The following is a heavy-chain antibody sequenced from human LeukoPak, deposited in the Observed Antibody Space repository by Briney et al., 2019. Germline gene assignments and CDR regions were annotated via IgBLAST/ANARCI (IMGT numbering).Heavy chain of an antibody. Sequence: GASLRLSCAASGFTFSSYAMSWVRQAPGKGLEWVSAISGSGGSTYYADSVQGRFTISSDNSKNTLYLQMNSLRAEDTAVYYCAKDQRIPAAIRHFDYWGQGTLVTVSS. CDR1: GFTFSSYA. J-gene: IGHJ4*02. V-gene: IGHV3-23*01. CDR2: ISGSGGST. D-gene: IGHD2-2*02. CDR3: AKDQRIPAAIRHFDY.